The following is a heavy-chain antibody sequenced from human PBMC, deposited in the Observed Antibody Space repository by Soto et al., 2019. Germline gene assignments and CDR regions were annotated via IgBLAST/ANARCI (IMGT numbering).Heavy chain of an antibody. Sequence: QVQLVESGGGVVQPGRSLRLSCAASGFTFSSYAMHWVRQAPGKELEWVAVISYDGSNKYYADSVKGRFTISRDNSKNTLYLQMNSLRAEDTAVYYCATGSLRYFDWLPWFDYWGQATLVTVSS. J-gene: IGHJ4*02. V-gene: IGHV3-30-3*01. CDR3: ATGSLRYFDWLPWFDY. D-gene: IGHD3-9*01. CDR1: GFTFSSYA. CDR2: ISYDGSNK.